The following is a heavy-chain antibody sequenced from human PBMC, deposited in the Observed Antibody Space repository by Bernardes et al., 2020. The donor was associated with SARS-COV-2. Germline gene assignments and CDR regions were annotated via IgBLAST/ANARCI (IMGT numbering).Heavy chain of an antibody. CDR2: INHSGST. D-gene: IGHD3-3*01. J-gene: IGHJ6*02. CDR3: ARGVSGFWSGYQYGMDV. Sequence: SETLSLTCAVYGGSFSGYYWSWIRQPPGKGLEWIGEINHSGSTNYNPSLKSRVTISVDTSKNQFSLKLSSVTAADTAVYYCARGVSGFWSGYQYGMDVWGQGTTVTVSS. CDR1: GGSFSGYY. V-gene: IGHV4-34*01.